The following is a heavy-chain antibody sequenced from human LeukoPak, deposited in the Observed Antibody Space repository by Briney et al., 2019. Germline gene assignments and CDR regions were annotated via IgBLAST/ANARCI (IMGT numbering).Heavy chain of an antibody. CDR2: VNPNSGNT. J-gene: IGHJ3*02. CDR3: ARTGWGYDAFDI. Sequence: ASVKVSCKASGYTFTSYDINWVRQATGQGPEWMGWVNPNSGNTGYAQKFQGRVTMTRNTSISTAYMELSSLRSEDTAVYYCARTGWGYDAFDIWGQGTMVTVSS. V-gene: IGHV1-8*01. D-gene: IGHD7-27*01. CDR1: GYTFTSYD.